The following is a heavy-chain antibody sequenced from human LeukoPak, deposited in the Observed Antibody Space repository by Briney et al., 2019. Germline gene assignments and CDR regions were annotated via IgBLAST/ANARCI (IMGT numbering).Heavy chain of an antibody. D-gene: IGHD3-22*01. J-gene: IGHJ4*02. CDR1: GGSISSGGYY. CDR3: ARKDSSGYFYY. Sequence: SETLSLTCTVSGGSISSGGYYWSWIRQPPGKGLEWIGYIYHSGSTYYNPSLKSRVTISVDTSKNQFSLKLSSVTAADTAVYYCARKDSSGYFYYWGQGTLVTVSS. V-gene: IGHV4-30-2*02. CDR2: IYHSGST.